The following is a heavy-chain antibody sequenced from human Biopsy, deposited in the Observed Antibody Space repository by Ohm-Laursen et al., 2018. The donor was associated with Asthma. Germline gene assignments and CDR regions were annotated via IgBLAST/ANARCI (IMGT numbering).Heavy chain of an antibody. V-gene: IGHV1-18*01. CDR3: ARAVDYSHYYGIDV. Sequence: SVKASCKTSGYTFNSAGITWVRQDPGQGLEWMGWISVYNGNTKVAQKLQDRVTMITDTSTSTAYMELRSLRSDDTAVYFCARAVDYSHYYGIDVWGQGTTVTVS. J-gene: IGHJ6*02. D-gene: IGHD3-10*01. CDR2: ISVYNGNT. CDR1: GYTFNSAG.